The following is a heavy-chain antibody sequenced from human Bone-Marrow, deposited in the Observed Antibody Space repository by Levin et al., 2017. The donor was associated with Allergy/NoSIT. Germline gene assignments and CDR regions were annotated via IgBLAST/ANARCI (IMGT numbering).Heavy chain of an antibody. CDR1: GFTFSSYG. CDR2: ISYDGSNK. D-gene: IGHD3-3*01. Sequence: GESLKISCAASGFTFSSYGMHWVRQAPGKGLEWVAVISYDGSNKYYADSVKGRFTISRDNSKNTLYLQMNSLRAEDTAVYYCAKPPYYDFWSGCFDYWGQGTLVTVSS. CDR3: AKPPYYDFWSGCFDY. J-gene: IGHJ4*02. V-gene: IGHV3-30*18.